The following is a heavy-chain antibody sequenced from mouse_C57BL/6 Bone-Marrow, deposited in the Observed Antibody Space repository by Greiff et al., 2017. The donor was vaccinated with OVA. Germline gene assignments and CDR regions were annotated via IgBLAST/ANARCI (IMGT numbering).Heavy chain of an antibody. V-gene: IGHV1-58*01. D-gene: IGHD1-1*01. Sequence: EVQLVESGAELVRPGSSVKMSCKTSGYTFTSYGINWVQQRPGQGLEWIGYIYIGNGYTEYNEKFKGKATLTSDTSSSTAYMQLSSLTSEDSAIYFCANSLYYGSRSWFAYWGQGTLVTVSA. J-gene: IGHJ3*01. CDR2: IYIGNGYT. CDR1: GYTFTSYG. CDR3: ANSLYYGSRSWFAY.